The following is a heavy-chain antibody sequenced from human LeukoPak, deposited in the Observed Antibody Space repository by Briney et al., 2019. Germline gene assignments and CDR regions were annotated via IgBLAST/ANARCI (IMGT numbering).Heavy chain of an antibody. CDR1: QYPFSNYW. D-gene: IGHD3-22*01. Sequence: GASLKISFKGSQYPFSNYWIGWVRQMPGKGLEWMGLIYPGDSDTRYGPSFKGQVTISVDKSITTAYLQWSSLKASGTAMYYCASLSYSYESSGFDSWGQGTLVIVSS. J-gene: IGHJ5*01. CDR3: ASLSYSYESSGFDS. CDR2: IYPGDSDT. V-gene: IGHV5-51*01.